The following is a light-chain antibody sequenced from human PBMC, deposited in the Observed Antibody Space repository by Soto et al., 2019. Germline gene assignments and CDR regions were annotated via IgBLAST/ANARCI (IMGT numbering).Light chain of an antibody. CDR3: QQYGNSLWT. CDR2: AAS. J-gene: IGKJ1*01. V-gene: IGKV3-20*01. CDR1: RSFASSY. Sequence: EIVLTQSPVTLSLSPGERATLSCRASRSFASSYLGWYQQKPGQAPRLLIYAASTRATGIPDRFSGGGSGTDFTLTISRLEPEDFAVYYCQQYGNSLWTFGQGTKVDIK.